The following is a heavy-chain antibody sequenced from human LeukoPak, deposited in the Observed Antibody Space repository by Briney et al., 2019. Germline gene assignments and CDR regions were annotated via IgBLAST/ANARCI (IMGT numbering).Heavy chain of an antibody. V-gene: IGHV4-34*01. CDR3: ALDSSGYKEDASDI. D-gene: IGHD3-22*01. J-gene: IGHJ3*02. CDR2: INHSGST. CDR1: GGSFSGYY. Sequence: SETLSLTCAVYGGSFSGYYWSWIRQPPGKGLEWIGEINHSGSTNYNPSLKSRVTISVDTSKNQFSLRLSSVTAADTAVYYCALDSSGYKEDASDIWGQGTMVTVSS.